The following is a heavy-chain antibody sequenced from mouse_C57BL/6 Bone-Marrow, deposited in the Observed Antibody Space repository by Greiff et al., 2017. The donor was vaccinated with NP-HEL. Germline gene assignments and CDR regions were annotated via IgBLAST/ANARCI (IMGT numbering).Heavy chain of an antibody. Sequence: QVQLQQPGAELVRPGTSVKLSCKASGYTFTSYWMHWVKQRPGQGLEWIGVIDPSDSYTNYNQKFKGKATLTVDTSSSTAYMQLSSLTSVDSAVYYCARENYCGYFDYWGQGTTLTVSS. D-gene: IGHD1-1*01. CDR1: GYTFTSYW. V-gene: IGHV1-59*01. CDR2: IDPSDSYT. CDR3: ARENYCGYFDY. J-gene: IGHJ2*01.